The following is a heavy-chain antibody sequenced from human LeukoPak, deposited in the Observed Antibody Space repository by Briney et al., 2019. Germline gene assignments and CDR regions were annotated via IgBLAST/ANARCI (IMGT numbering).Heavy chain of an antibody. J-gene: IGHJ6*02. CDR2: VYAGGGT. CDR1: GFTVSSSF. Sequence: GGSPRLSCAASGFTVSSSFMNWVRQAPGKGLEWVSVVYAGGGTSYADSVKGRFIISRDNSKNTLYLQMNSLRAEDTAVYYCAREPSDIALDVWGQGTTVTVSS. V-gene: IGHV3-53*01. D-gene: IGHD2-15*01. CDR3: AREPSDIALDV.